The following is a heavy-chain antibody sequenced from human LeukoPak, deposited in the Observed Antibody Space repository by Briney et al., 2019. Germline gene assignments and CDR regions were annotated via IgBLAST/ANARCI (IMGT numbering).Heavy chain of an antibody. D-gene: IGHD1-26*01. J-gene: IGHJ4*02. V-gene: IGHV1-8*03. CDR1: GYTFTSYD. CDR2: MNPNSGNT. CDR3: ARDRVVGATTTSFDY. Sequence: ASEKVSCKASGYTFTSYDIYWVRQATGQGLEWMGWMNPNSGNTGYAQKFQGRITITRNTSISTAYMELSSLRSEDTAVYYCARDRVVGATTTSFDYWGQGTLVTVSS.